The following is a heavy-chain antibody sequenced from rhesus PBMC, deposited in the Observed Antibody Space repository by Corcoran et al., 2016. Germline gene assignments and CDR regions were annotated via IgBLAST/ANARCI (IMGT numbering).Heavy chain of an antibody. CDR3: ARDRTYCSGIYCPVDY. CDR1: GGSISDSYR. J-gene: IGHJ4*01. V-gene: IGHV4S10*01. CDR2: IYGSSTST. D-gene: IGHD2-27*01. Sequence: QVQLQESGPGVVKPSETLSLTCAVSGGSISDSYRWSWIRQPPGKGLEWSGYIYGSSTSTNYNPSLKSRVTISKDTSKNQFSLKLSSVTAADTAVYYCARDRTYCSGIYCPVDYWGQGVLVTVSS.